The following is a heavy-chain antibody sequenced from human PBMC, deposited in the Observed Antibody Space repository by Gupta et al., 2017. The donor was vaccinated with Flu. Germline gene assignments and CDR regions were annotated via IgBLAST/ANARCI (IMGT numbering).Heavy chain of an antibody. J-gene: IGHJ4*02. V-gene: IGHV3-48*02. CDR1: GFTFSSYS. Sequence: EVQLVESGGGLVQPGGSLRLSCAASGFTFSSYSMNWVRQAPGKGLEWVSYISSSSSTIYYADSVKGRFTISRDNAKNSLYLQMNSLRDEDTAVYYCARDRTNHRESDSGSSNYFDYWGQGTLVTVSS. CDR2: ISSSSSTI. CDR3: ARDRTNHRESDSGSSNYFDY. D-gene: IGHD1-26*01.